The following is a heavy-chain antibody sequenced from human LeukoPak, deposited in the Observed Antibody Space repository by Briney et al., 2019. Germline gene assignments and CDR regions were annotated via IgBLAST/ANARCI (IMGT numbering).Heavy chain of an antibody. CDR2: ISGSGSTT. D-gene: IGHD6-13*01. CDR3: AKSGSIWYYFDY. V-gene: IGHV3-23*01. CDR1: GFTFSSYA. J-gene: IGHJ4*02. Sequence: GGSLRLSCGASGFTFSSYAMNWVRQAPGKGLEWVSGISGSGSTTYYADSAKGRFTISRDNSKNTLYLQMNSLRAEDTAVYYCAKSGSIWYYFDYWGQGTLVTASS.